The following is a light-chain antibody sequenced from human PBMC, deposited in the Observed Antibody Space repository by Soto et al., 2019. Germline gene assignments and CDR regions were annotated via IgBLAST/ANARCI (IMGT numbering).Light chain of an antibody. CDR2: AAT. J-gene: IGKJ2*02. CDR3: QQSTNTPCT. V-gene: IGKV1-39*01. CDR1: QSINNY. Sequence: DIQMTQSPSSLSASVGDRVTLSCRASQSINNYLDWYQQREGQAPKLLIYAATILRSGVTPRFSGSGSGTDVTLTISGLQPEDFATYYCQQSTNTPCTFGLGTKLEFK.